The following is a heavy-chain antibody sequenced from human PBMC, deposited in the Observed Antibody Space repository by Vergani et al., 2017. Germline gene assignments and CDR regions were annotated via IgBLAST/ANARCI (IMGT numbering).Heavy chain of an antibody. CDR2: IYHSGST. J-gene: IGHJ4*02. D-gene: IGHD2-15*01. Sequence: QVQLQQWGAGLLKPSETLSLTCAVSGGSISSGGYSWSWIRQPPGKGLEWIGYIYHSGSTYYNPSLKSRVTISVDRSKNQFSLKLSSVTAADTAVYYCARNGGYCSGGSCSRAYFDYWGQGTLVTVSS. CDR1: GGSISSGGYS. CDR3: ARNGGYCSGGSCSRAYFDY. V-gene: IGHV4-30-2*01.